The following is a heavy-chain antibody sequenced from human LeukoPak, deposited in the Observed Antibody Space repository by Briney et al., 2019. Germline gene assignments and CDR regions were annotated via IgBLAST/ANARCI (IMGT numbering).Heavy chain of an antibody. V-gene: IGHV3-30*18. Sequence: PGRSLRLSCAASGFTFSSSGMHWVRQAPGKGLESVAIIYYDGNYKYYAYSMKGRFTISRDNSNNTLYLQMNSLRAEDTAVYYCAKRHCSSTNCYKDYWGQGTVITVSA. CDR2: IYYDGNYK. CDR3: AKRHCSSTNCYKDY. J-gene: IGHJ4*02. CDR1: GFTFSSSG. D-gene: IGHD2-2*02.